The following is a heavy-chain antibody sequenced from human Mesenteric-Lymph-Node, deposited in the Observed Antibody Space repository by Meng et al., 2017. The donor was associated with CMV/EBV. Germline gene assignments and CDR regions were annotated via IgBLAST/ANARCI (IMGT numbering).Heavy chain of an antibody. CDR1: GGSISSGDYY. D-gene: IGHD3-3*01. CDR3: ARKPSPAYDVWSGYYPVGMDV. Sequence: LRLSCTVSGGSISSGDYYWIWIRQPPGMGLEWIGYIYYSGSTYYNPSLKSRVTISVDTSKNQFSLKLSSVTAADTAVYYCARKPSPAYDVWSGYYPVGMDVWGQGTTVTVSS. J-gene: IGHJ6*02. V-gene: IGHV4-30-4*08. CDR2: IYYSGST.